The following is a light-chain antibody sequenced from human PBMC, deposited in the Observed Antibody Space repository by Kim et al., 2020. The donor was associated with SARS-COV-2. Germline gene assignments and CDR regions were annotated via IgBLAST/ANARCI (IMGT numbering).Light chain of an antibody. CDR3: QEDDTLHHT. V-gene: IGKV1D-12*01. Sequence: IQMTQSPSSVSASVGDRVTITCRASQSINRWLGWYQQKPGKAPNSLIYAASSLQSGVPSRFSGSGFGTDFTLTISNLQAEDFATYYCQEDDTLHHTFGGGTTVEI. CDR2: AAS. CDR1: QSINRW. J-gene: IGKJ4*01.